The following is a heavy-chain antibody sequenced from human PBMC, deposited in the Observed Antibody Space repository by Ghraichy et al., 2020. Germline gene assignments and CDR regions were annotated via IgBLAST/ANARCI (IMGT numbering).Heavy chain of an antibody. V-gene: IGHV3-23*01. CDR3: ATHEAVVTASRGLFDS. CDR1: GFPFSSYS. D-gene: IGHD2-21*02. CDR2: ISGSGVRR. Sequence: GGSLRLSCAASGFPFSSYSMSWVRQAPGKGLEWVSVISGSGVRRDYADSVKGRFTISRDNSKNTLFVQMNSLRAEDTAVYYCATHEAVVTASRGLFDSSGQGTPVTVAS. J-gene: IGHJ4*02.